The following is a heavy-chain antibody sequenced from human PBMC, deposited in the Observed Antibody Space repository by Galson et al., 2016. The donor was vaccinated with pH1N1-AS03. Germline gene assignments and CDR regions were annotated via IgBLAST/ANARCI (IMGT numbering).Heavy chain of an antibody. CDR1: GYTFTTYA. D-gene: IGHD3-22*01. CDR2: INADNTDT. V-gene: IGHV1-3*01. CDR3: ARTNYYHSSGDY. Sequence: SCKASGYTFTTYAVHWVRQAPGQRLEWMGWINADNTDTKYSQKFQDRVTITRDTFATTAYMELSSLRSEDTAVYYCARTNYYHSSGDYWGQGTLVTVSS. J-gene: IGHJ4*02.